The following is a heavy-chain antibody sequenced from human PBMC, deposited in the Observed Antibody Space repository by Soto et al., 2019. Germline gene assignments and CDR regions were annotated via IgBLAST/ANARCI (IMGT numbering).Heavy chain of an antibody. CDR3: ARSSIFGVAITPPWFDP. D-gene: IGHD3-3*01. CDR1: GYTFTGYY. CDR2: INVDSGRT. Sequence: QVQLVQSGAEVKKPGASVKVSCKASGYTFTGYYIHWVRQAPGQGLEWMGWINVDSGRTKYAQKFQGWVTMTRDTSISTAYMEVNRLGSDDTAVFYCARSSIFGVAITPPWFDPWGQGTLVTVSS. J-gene: IGHJ5*02. V-gene: IGHV1-2*04.